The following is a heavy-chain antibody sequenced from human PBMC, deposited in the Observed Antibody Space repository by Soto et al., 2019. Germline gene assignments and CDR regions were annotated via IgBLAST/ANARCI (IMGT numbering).Heavy chain of an antibody. Sequence: SETLSLTCTVSGGSISSYYWSWIRQPPGKGLEWIGYIYYSGSTNYNPSLKSRVTISVDTSKNQFSLKLSSVTAADTAVYYCASQASGEPMGAFDYWGQGTLVTVSS. CDR1: GGSISSYY. V-gene: IGHV4-59*08. CDR2: IYYSGST. CDR3: ASQASGEPMGAFDY. J-gene: IGHJ4*02. D-gene: IGHD3-10*01.